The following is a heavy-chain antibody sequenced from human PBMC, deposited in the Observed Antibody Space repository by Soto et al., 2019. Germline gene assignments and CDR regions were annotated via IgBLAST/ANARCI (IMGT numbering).Heavy chain of an antibody. D-gene: IGHD6-6*01. J-gene: IGHJ2*01. Sequence: QITLKESGPTLVKPTQPLTLTCTFSGFSLSTSGVGVGWIRQPPGKALEWLALIYWDDDKRYTPSLKSRLTITKETSKNHVVLTMTNMDPVDTATYYCAHCFEYNSSYLSLDWYFDLWGRGTLVTVSS. CDR2: IYWDDDK. CDR1: GFSLSTSGVG. V-gene: IGHV2-5*02. CDR3: AHCFEYNSSYLSLDWYFDL.